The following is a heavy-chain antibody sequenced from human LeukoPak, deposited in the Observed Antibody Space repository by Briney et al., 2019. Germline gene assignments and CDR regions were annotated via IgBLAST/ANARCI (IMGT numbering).Heavy chain of an antibody. CDR1: GFTFSSYA. J-gene: IGHJ4*02. D-gene: IGHD6-13*01. CDR3: ARSLDSSSLYYYFDY. Sequence: PGGSLRLSCAASGFTFSSYAMSWVRQAPGKGLEWVSAISGSGGSTYYADSVKGRFTISRDNSKNTLYLQMNSLRAEDTAVYYCARSLDSSSLYYYFDYWGQGTLVTVSS. V-gene: IGHV3-23*01. CDR2: ISGSGGST.